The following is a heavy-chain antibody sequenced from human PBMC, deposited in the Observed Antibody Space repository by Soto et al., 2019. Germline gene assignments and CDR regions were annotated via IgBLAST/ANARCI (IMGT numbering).Heavy chain of an antibody. D-gene: IGHD3-22*01. J-gene: IGHJ4*02. Sequence: ASVKVSCKASGYTFTNYGISWVRQAPGQGLEWMGWISAYNGNTNYAQKFQGRVTMTTDTPTSSAFMELRSLRSDDTAVYYCARDYYESTHYYDYWGQGTLVTV. V-gene: IGHV1-18*04. CDR1: GYTFTNYG. CDR2: ISAYNGNT. CDR3: ARDYYESTHYYDY.